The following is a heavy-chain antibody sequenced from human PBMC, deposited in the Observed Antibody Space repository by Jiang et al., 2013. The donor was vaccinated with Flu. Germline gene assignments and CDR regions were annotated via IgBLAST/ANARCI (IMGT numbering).Heavy chain of an antibody. J-gene: IGHJ3*02. Sequence: LLKPSETLSLTCTISGGSISTYYWSWIRQSPGKGLEWIGYIHHTRSTGYNPSLRSRVTMSLDTSRTQFSLHLTSVTVADTAVYHCARDLDYDSDYSDAFDIWGRGTSGHRLF. V-gene: IGHV4-59*01. CDR3: ARDLDYDSDYSDAFDI. D-gene: IGHD3-22*01. CDR2: IHHTRST. CDR1: GGSISTYY.